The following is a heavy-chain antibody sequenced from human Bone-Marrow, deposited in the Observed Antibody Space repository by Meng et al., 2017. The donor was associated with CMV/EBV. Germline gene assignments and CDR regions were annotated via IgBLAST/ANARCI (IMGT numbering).Heavy chain of an antibody. J-gene: IGHJ4*02. Sequence: GGSLRLSCVASGFTFSSYEMNWVRQAPGKGLEWVSYISSGGTTIYYADSVKGRFTISRDNAKNSLYLQMNSLKAEDTAVYYCARGSYSGNYSSLFPPSYYFDYWGQGTLVTVSS. D-gene: IGHD4-11*01. CDR3: ARGSYSGNYSSLFPPSYYFDY. CDR2: ISSGGTTI. CDR1: GFTFSSYE. V-gene: IGHV3-48*03.